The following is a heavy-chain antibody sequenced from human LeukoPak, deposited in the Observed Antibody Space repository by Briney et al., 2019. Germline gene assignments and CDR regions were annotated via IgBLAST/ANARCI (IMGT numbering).Heavy chain of an antibody. CDR2: IYDTGRT. CDR1: GHSIDSNYY. J-gene: IGHJ4*02. Sequence: SETLSLTCAVTGHSIDSNYYWNWIRQSPGKGLEWIGSIYDTGRTYYNPSLKSRATMSADTSKNQFSLNVSSVTAADTAVYYCAREGGSYRFFDYWGQGTLVTVSS. V-gene: IGHV4-38-2*02. CDR3: AREGGSYRFFDY. D-gene: IGHD1-26*01.